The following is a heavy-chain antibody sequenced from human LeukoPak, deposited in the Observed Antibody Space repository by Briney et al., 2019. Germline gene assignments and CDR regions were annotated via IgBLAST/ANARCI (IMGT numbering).Heavy chain of an antibody. J-gene: IGHJ4*02. CDR1: GGSFSGYY. CDR2: INHSGGT. Sequence: SETLSLTCAVYGGSFSGYYWSWIRQPPGKGLEWIGEINHSGGTNYNPSLKSRVTISVDTSKNQFSLKLSSVTAADTAVYYCASRGCSSTSCYVLKENWGQGTLVTVSS. V-gene: IGHV4-34*01. D-gene: IGHD2-2*01. CDR3: ASRGCSSTSCYVLKEN.